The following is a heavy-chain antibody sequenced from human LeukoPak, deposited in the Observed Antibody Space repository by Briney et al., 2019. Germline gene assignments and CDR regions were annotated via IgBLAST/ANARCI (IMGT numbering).Heavy chain of an antibody. CDR2: INHSRST. CDR3: ALSSGWYIGEDY. J-gene: IGHJ4*02. CDR1: GGSFSGYY. D-gene: IGHD6-19*01. V-gene: IGHV4-34*01. Sequence: PSETLSLTCAVYGGSFSGYYWSWIRQPPGKGLEWIGEINHSRSTNYNPSLKSRVTISVDTSKNQFSLKLSSVTAADTAVYYCALSSGWYIGEDYWGQGTLVTVSS.